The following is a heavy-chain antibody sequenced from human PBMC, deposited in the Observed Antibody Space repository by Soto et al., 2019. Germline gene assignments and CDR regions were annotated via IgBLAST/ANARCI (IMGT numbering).Heavy chain of an antibody. Sequence: QVQLVESGGGVVQPEGSLRLSCAASGITFSNYGIHWVRQGLGKGLEWVAVIWFDGSQRYYADSVRGRFTISRDNSKNMAYLQINSLRAEDTAVYYCEGRDDPFHVWGQGTMVIVS. CDR2: IWFDGSQR. CDR1: GITFSNYG. J-gene: IGHJ3*01. CDR3: EGRDDPFHV. V-gene: IGHV3-33*01.